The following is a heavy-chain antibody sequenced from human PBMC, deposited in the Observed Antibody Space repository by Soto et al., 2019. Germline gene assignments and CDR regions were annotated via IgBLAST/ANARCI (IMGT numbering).Heavy chain of an antibody. D-gene: IGHD3-22*01. CDR3: ARAESYYYDSSGYYPPDP. CDR1: GYTFTSYA. Sequence: GASVKVSCKASGYTFTSYAMHWVRQAPGQRLEWMGWINAGNGNTKYSQKFKGRVTITRDTSASTAYMELSSLRSEDTAVYYCARAESYYYDSSGYYPPDPWGQGTLVTVSS. J-gene: IGHJ5*02. CDR2: INAGNGNT. V-gene: IGHV1-3*01.